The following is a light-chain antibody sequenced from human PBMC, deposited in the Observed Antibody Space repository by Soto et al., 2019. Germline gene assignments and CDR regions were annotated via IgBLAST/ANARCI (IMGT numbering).Light chain of an antibody. J-gene: IGKJ4*01. CDR1: QSVSSSY. Sequence: EIVLTQSPDTLSLSPGERATLSCRASQSVSSSYLAWYQQKPGQAPRLLIYGASSRATGIPDRFSGSGSGTDFTLTISRLEPEDLAVYYCQQYGSSPACGGGTNVEIK. V-gene: IGKV3-20*01. CDR3: QQYGSSPA. CDR2: GAS.